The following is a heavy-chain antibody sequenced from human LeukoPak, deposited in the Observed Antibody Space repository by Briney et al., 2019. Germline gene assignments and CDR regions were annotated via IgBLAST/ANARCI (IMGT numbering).Heavy chain of an antibody. D-gene: IGHD3-22*01. CDR2: IIPIFGTA. CDR1: GYTFTSFG. CDR3: ARAEYYDSSGYLGYYYYYMDV. V-gene: IGHV1-69*05. J-gene: IGHJ6*03. Sequence: SVKVSCKASGYTFTSFGISWVRHAPGQGLEWMGGIIPIFGTANYAQKFQGRVTITTDESTSTAYMELSSMRSEDTAVYYCARAEYYDSSGYLGYYYYYMDVWSKGTTVTVSS.